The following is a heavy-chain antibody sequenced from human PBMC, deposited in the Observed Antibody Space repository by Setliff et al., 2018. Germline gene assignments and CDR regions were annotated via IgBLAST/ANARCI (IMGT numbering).Heavy chain of an antibody. Sequence: SETLSLTCTVSGGSISSSSYYWGWIRQPPGKGLEWIGSIYYSGSTYYNPSLKSRVTISVDTSKNQFSLKLSSVTAADTAVYYCARPLAAGELSGALDIWGQGTMVTVSS. V-gene: IGHV4-39*01. CDR1: GGSISSSSYY. D-gene: IGHD6-13*01. CDR3: ARPLAAGELSGALDI. CDR2: IYYSGST. J-gene: IGHJ3*02.